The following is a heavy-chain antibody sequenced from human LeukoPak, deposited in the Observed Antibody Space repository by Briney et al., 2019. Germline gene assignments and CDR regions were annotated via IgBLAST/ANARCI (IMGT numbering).Heavy chain of an antibody. CDR2: IYTSGST. Sequence: SETLSLTCTVSGGSISSYYWSWIRQPAGKGLEWIGRIYTSGSTNYNPSLKSRVTMSVDTSKNQFSLKLSSVTAADTAVYYCARGPGYYDSSGYSRDYWGQGTLVTVSS. D-gene: IGHD3-22*01. V-gene: IGHV4-4*07. CDR1: GGSISSYY. J-gene: IGHJ4*02. CDR3: ARGPGYYDSSGYSRDY.